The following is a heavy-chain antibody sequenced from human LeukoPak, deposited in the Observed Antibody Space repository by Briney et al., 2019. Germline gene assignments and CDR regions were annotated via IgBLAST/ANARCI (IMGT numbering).Heavy chain of an antibody. CDR2: IYTSGST. J-gene: IGHJ6*02. Sequence: PSETLSLTCTVSGGSISSSYYWSWIRQPAGKGLEWIGRIYTSGSTNYNPSLNSRVTISIDTSKNQFSLSLSSVTAADTAVYYCARVSPSGVWDVWGQGTTVTVSS. V-gene: IGHV4-61*02. CDR1: GGSISSSYY. CDR3: ARVSPSGVWDV. D-gene: IGHD3-10*01.